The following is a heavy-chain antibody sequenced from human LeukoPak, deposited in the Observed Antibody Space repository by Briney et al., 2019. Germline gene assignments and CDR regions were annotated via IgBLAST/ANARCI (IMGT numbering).Heavy chain of an antibody. D-gene: IGHD2-2*01. CDR3: AEIVLSTSTN. J-gene: IGHJ4*02. CDR1: GFAFSSYA. Sequence: GGSLRLSCAASGFAFSSYAMSWVRLAPGKGLEWVSAIGGSASSTYYADSVRGRFTISRDNSKDTLYLQMNSLRAEDTAVYYCAEIVLSTSTNWGQGTLVTVSS. V-gene: IGHV3-23*01. CDR2: IGGSASST.